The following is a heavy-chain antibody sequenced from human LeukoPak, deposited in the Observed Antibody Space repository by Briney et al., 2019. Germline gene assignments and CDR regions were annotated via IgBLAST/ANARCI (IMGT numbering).Heavy chain of an antibody. CDR2: IYYSGST. D-gene: IGHD3-10*01. J-gene: IGHJ4*02. Sequence: SETLSLTCTVSGGSISSYYWGWIRQPPGKGLEWIGYIYYSGSTNYNPYLKSRVTISVDTSKNQFSLKLSSVTAADTAVYYCARGSNYYGSGDLDYWGQGTLVTVSS. CDR1: GGSISSYY. V-gene: IGHV4-59*01. CDR3: ARGSNYYGSGDLDY.